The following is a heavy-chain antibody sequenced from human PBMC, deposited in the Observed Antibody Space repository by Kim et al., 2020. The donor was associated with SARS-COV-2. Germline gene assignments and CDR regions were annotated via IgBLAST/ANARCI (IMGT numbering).Heavy chain of an antibody. CDR3: ARGSSPL. J-gene: IGHJ4*02. CDR2: ISYDGSNK. D-gene: IGHD6-13*01. CDR1: GFTFSSYA. V-gene: IGHV3-30-3*01. Sequence: GGSMRLSCAASGFTFSSYAMHWVRQAPGKGLEWVAVISYDGSNKYYADSVKGRFTISRDNSKNTLYLQMNSLRAEDTAVYYCARGSSPLWGQGTLVTVSS.